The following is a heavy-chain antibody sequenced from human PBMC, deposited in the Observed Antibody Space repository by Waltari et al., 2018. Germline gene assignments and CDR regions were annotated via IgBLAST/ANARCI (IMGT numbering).Heavy chain of an antibody. J-gene: IGHJ1*01. D-gene: IGHD4-17*01. V-gene: IGHV1-69*10. CDR3: PSTTVTTGYFQH. CDR1: VGPSHRFS. CDR2: ISPILGRG. Sequence: QVQLVQSGAEVNTSRPAVKVSSKASVGPSHRFSISRGRQATGQGIEWMGGISPILGRGKYGEKFEGRSTISADKSTSSAYMALSSLRSEETAVYYCPSTTVTTGYFQHWGQGTLVTVSS.